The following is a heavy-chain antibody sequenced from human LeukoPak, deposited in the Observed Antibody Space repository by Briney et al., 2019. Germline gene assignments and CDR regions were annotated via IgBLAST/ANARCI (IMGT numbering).Heavy chain of an antibody. Sequence: ASVKVSCKASGYTFTSYDINWVRQATGQGLEWMGWISAYNGNTNYAQKLQGRVTMTTDTSTSTAYMELRSLRSDDTAVYYCAREDYSKSFDYWGQGTLVTVSS. CDR3: AREDYSKSFDY. V-gene: IGHV1-18*01. D-gene: IGHD4-11*01. CDR1: GYTFTSYD. CDR2: ISAYNGNT. J-gene: IGHJ4*02.